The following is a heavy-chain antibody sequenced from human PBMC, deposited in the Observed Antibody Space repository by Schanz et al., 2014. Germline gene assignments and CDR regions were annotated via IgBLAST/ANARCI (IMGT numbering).Heavy chain of an antibody. CDR1: GFTFSPYW. J-gene: IGHJ4*02. D-gene: IGHD3-10*01. Sequence: EVQLLESGGGLVQPGGSLRLSCGSSGFTFSPYWMHWVRQAPGKGLVWVSAISGSGGSTYYADSVKGRFTISRDNSKNTLYLQMNSLRAEDTAVYYCARIGGSVFDYWAQGTLVTVSS. CDR3: ARIGGSVFDY. V-gene: IGHV3-23*01. CDR2: ISGSGGST.